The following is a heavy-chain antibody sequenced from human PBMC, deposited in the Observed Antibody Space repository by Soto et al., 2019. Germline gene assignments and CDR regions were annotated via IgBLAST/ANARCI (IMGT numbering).Heavy chain of an antibody. CDR1: GGTFSSYA. J-gene: IGHJ6*02. Sequence: SVKVSCKASGGTFSSYAISWVRQAPGQGLEWMGGIIPIFGTANYAQKFQGRVTITADESTSTAYMELSSLRSEDTAVYYCARDILTGYYQPVTYYYYGMDVWGQGTTVTVSS. D-gene: IGHD3-9*01. V-gene: IGHV1-69*13. CDR2: IIPIFGTA. CDR3: ARDILTGYYQPVTYYYYGMDV.